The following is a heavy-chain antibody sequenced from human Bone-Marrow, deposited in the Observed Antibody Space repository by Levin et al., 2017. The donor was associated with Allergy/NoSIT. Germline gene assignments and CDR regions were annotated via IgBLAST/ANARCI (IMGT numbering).Heavy chain of an antibody. J-gene: IGHJ6*03. Sequence: ASVKVSCKASGYTFSSYYMHWVRQAPGQGLEWMGIINPSGGSTSYAQKFQGRVTMTRDTSTSTVYMELSSLRSEDTAVYYCARGWVVVVGAATWIPSMDVWGKGTTVTVSS. CDR2: INPSGGST. CDR3: ARGWVVVVGAATWIPSMDV. V-gene: IGHV1-46*03. CDR1: GYTFSSYY. D-gene: IGHD2-2*01.